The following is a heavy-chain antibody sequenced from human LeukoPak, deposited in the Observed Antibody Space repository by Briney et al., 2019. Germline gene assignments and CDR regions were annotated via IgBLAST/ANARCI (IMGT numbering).Heavy chain of an antibody. CDR1: GYTFTVYY. CDR3: ARGNTIAAKYYFDY. CDR2: INPNSGGT. J-gene: IGHJ4*02. D-gene: IGHD6-13*01. Sequence: ASVKVSCKASGYTFTVYYLHWVRQAPGQGLEWMGWINPNSGGTNYAQKFQGRVTMTRDTSISTAYMELSRLRSDDTAVYYCARGNTIAAKYYFDYWGQGTLVTVSS. V-gene: IGHV1-2*02.